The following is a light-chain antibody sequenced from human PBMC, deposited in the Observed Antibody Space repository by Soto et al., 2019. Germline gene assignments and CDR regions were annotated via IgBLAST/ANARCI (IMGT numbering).Light chain of an antibody. Sequence: DIQMTQSPSTLSASVGDRVTITCRASQSISSWLAWYQQKPGEAPKLQIYKASTLESRVPSRFSCSGSGTEFTLTIRGQQPYDFATYYCLQYTSYSWTVGQGTKGEIK. CDR3: LQYTSYSWT. J-gene: IGKJ1*01. CDR2: KAS. V-gene: IGKV1-5*03. CDR1: QSISSW.